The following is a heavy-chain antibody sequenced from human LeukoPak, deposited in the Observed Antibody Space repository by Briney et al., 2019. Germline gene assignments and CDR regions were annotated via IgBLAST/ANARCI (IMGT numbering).Heavy chain of an antibody. CDR2: IKQDGSEK. CDR1: GFTFSSYW. V-gene: IGHV3-7*01. D-gene: IGHD1-26*01. CDR3: ARVGSSLGWEWELRRAFLDV. Sequence: QSGGSLRLSCAASGFTFSSYWMSWVRQAPGKGLEWVANIKQDGSEKYYVDSVKGRFTISRDNAKNSLYLQMNSLRAEDTAVYYCARVGSSLGWEWELRRAFLDVWGKGTTVTVSS. J-gene: IGHJ6*04.